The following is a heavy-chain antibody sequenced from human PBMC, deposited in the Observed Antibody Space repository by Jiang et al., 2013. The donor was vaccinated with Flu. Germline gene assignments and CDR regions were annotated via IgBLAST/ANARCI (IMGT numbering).Heavy chain of an antibody. CDR1: GYSISSGYY. D-gene: IGHD3-10*01. V-gene: IGHV4-38-2*01. Sequence: LLKPSETLSLTCAVSGYSISSGYYWGWIRQPPGKGLEWIGSIYHSGSTYYNPSLKSRVTISVDTSKNQFSLKLSSVTAADTAVYYCARRRGEGDYPTDYWGQGTLVTVSS. J-gene: IGHJ4*02. CDR2: IYHSGST. CDR3: ARRRGEGDYPTDY.